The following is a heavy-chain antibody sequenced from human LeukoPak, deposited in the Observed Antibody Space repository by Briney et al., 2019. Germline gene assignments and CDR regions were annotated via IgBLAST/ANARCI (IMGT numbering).Heavy chain of an antibody. Sequence: ASVKVSCKASGYTFTGYYMHWVRQAPGQGLEWMGWINPNSGGTNYAQKFRGRVTMTRDTSISTAYMELSRLRSDDTAVYYCARDLLVDSGSYRGKDYFYYMDVWGKGTTVTVSS. D-gene: IGHD1-26*01. J-gene: IGHJ6*03. CDR3: ARDLLVDSGSYRGKDYFYYMDV. V-gene: IGHV1-2*02. CDR2: INPNSGGT. CDR1: GYTFTGYY.